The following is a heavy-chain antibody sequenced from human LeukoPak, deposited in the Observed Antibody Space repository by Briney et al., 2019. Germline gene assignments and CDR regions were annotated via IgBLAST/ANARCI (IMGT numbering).Heavy chain of an antibody. V-gene: IGHV3-48*04. D-gene: IGHD3-22*01. CDR3: ARDQGDYYDSSGYDPFDY. J-gene: IGHJ4*02. Sequence: GGSLRLSCAASGFTFSSYSMNWVRQAPGKGLEWVSYISSSSSTIYYADSVKGRFTISRDNAKNSLYLQMNSLRAEDTAVYYCARDQGDYYDSSGYDPFDYWGQGTLVTVSS. CDR1: GFTFSSYS. CDR2: ISSSSSTI.